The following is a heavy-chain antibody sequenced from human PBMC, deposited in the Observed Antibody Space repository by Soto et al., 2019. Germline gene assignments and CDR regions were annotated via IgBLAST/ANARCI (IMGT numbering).Heavy chain of an antibody. CDR3: ARALGYCSGGSCYSFGY. Sequence: ASVKVSCKASGYTFTSYYMHWVRQAPGQGLEWMGIINPSGGSTSYAQKFQGRVTMTRDTSTSTVYMELSSLRSEDTAVYYCARALGYCSGGSCYSFGYWGQGTLVTVSS. J-gene: IGHJ4*02. CDR2: INPSGGST. CDR1: GYTFTSYY. D-gene: IGHD2-15*01. V-gene: IGHV1-46*03.